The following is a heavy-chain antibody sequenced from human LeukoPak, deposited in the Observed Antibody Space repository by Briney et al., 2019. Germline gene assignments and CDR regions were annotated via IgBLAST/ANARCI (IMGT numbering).Heavy chain of an antibody. D-gene: IGHD3-22*01. CDR1: GYNFTNYW. Sequence: GESLKISCKGSGYNFTNYWIGWVRQMPGKGLEWMGIIYPGDSDSRYSPSFQGQVTISADKSISTAYLQWSSLKASDTAMYYCVRTSQYDDRGYYYFESWGQGTLVTVSS. CDR2: IYPGDSDS. J-gene: IGHJ4*02. CDR3: VRTSQYDDRGYYYFES. V-gene: IGHV5-51*01.